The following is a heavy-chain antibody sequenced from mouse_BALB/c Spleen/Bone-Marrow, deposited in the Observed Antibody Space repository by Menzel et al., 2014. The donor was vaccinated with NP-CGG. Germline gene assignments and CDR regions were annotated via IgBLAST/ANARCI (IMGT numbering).Heavy chain of an antibody. V-gene: IGHV1-63*02. D-gene: IGHD1-1*01. CDR1: GYTFTNYW. J-gene: IGHJ4*01. CDR2: IYPGSGST. Sequence: QESGAELVRPGTSVKMSCKAAGYTFTNYWIGWVKQRPGQGLEWIGNIYPGSGSTNYDEKFKNKATLTVDTSSSTAYMQLSSLTSEDSAVYYCTRSPITTVVAETMDYWGQGTSVTVSS. CDR3: TRSPITTVVAETMDY.